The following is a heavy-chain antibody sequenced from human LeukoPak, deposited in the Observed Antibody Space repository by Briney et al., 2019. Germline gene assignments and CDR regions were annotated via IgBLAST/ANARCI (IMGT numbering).Heavy chain of an antibody. CDR2: IASDGSHT. Sequence: GGSLRLSCAASGFTFSNYFMHWVRQAPGKGLEWMADIASDGSHTFYVESVKGRFTISRDNSKNTLYLQMNSLRAEDTAVYFCARERQDAVVHSGAFDIWGQGTMVTVSS. V-gene: IGHV3-30*04. CDR3: ARERQDAVVHSGAFDI. CDR1: GFTFSNYF. J-gene: IGHJ3*02. D-gene: IGHD2-21*01.